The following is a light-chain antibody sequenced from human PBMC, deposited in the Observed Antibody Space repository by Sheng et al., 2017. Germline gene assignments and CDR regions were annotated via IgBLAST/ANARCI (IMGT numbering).Light chain of an antibody. CDR3: SSYTGSATTV. V-gene: IGLV2-14*01. Sequence: SVSGSPGQSVTISCTGTSGDVGSYNYVSWYQQYPGKAPKLLIIGVSNRPSGVSNRFSGSKSGNTASLTISGLQTEDEANYYCSSYTGSATTVFGTGTKVTVL. CDR1: SGDVGSYNY. CDR2: GVS. J-gene: IGLJ1*01.